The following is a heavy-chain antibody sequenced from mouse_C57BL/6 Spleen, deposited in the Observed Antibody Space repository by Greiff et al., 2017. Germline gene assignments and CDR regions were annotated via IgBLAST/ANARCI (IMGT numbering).Heavy chain of an antibody. J-gene: IGHJ3*01. CDR1: GYTFTSYW. CDR2: IHPNSGST. D-gene: IGHD2-3*01. Sequence: QVQLQQPGAELVKPGASVKLSCKASGYTFTSYWMHWVKQRPGQGLEWIGMIHPNSGSTNYNEKFKSKATLTVDKSSSTAYMQLSSLTSEDSAVYYCAREDDGYYETWFAYWGQGTLVTVSA. V-gene: IGHV1-64*01. CDR3: AREDDGYYETWFAY.